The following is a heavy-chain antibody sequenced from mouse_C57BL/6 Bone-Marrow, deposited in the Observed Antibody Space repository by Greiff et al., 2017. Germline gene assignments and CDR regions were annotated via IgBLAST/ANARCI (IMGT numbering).Heavy chain of an antibody. CDR3: IDYDGYYAMDY. Sequence: VQLQQSGAELVRPGASVKLSCTASGFNIKDDYMHWVKQRPEQGLEWIGWIDPENGDTEYASKFQGKATITADTSSNTAYLQLSSLTSEDTAVYYWIDYDGYYAMDYWGQGTSVTVSS. CDR1: GFNIKDDY. CDR2: IDPENGDT. J-gene: IGHJ4*01. V-gene: IGHV14-4*01. D-gene: IGHD2-4*01.